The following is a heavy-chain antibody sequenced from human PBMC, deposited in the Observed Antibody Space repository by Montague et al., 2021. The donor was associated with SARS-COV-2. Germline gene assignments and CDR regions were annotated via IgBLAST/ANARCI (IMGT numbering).Heavy chain of an antibody. J-gene: IGHJ3*02. D-gene: IGHD3-16*01. Sequence: SETLSLTCSVSGDSISSYYYNWIRQTPGKGLEWIGYAYYVPSTSXANTNSNPSLKRRVTISLDTSENQFSLKLSSVTAADTAVYYCARTWRFGQSYGLDIWGQGTMVTVSS. CDR3: ARTWRFGQSYGLDI. CDR2: AYYVPSTSXANT. V-gene: IGHV4-59*01. CDR1: GDSISSYY.